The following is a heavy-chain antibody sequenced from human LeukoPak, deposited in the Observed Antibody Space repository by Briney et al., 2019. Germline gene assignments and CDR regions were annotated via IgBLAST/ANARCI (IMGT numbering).Heavy chain of an antibody. V-gene: IGHV3-21*01. Sequence: PGGSLRLSCAASGFTFSSYSMNWVRQAPGKGLEWVSSIGSSSSYIYYADSVKGRFTISRDNAKNSLYLQMNSLRAEDTAVYYCARDMGGYWGQGTLVTVSS. D-gene: IGHD3-16*01. J-gene: IGHJ4*02. CDR2: IGSSSSYI. CDR1: GFTFSSYS. CDR3: ARDMGGY.